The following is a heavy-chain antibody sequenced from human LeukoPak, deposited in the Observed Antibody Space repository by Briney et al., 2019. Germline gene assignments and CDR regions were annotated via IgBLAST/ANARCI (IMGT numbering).Heavy chain of an antibody. CDR2: ISANNGKT. D-gene: IGHD2-15*01. J-gene: IGHJ4*02. Sequence: ASXKVSCKASGYTFTSYGISWVGQAPGQGLEGMGWISANNGKTNYAKKFQGRVTMTTDTYNNKAYMELRSLRPDDTAVYYCARDFFHGHCSGLTCFLLDSWGQGSLVTVSS. CDR3: ARDFFHGHCSGLTCFLLDS. V-gene: IGHV1-18*01. CDR1: GYTFTSYG.